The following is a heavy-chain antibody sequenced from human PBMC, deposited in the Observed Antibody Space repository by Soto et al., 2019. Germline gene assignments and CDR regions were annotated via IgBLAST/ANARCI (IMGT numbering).Heavy chain of an antibody. Sequence: QITLKESGPTLVKPTQTLTLTCPVSGFSLSTSGVGVAWIRQPPGKALQWLGIIYWDDDKPYSPSLRSRLTITKDSSKNQVVLSMANMQSVDTATYFCAHFAYYGSASLDNWGKGTLVSVSS. CDR3: AHFAYYGSASLDN. CDR2: IYWDDDK. J-gene: IGHJ4*02. V-gene: IGHV2-5*02. D-gene: IGHD3-10*01. CDR1: GFSLSTSGVG.